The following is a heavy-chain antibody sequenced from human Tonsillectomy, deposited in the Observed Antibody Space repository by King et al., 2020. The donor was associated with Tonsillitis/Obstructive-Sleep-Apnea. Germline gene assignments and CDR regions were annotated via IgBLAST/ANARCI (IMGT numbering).Heavy chain of an antibody. D-gene: IGHD3-10*01. CDR2: IYTGGIT. CDR1: GFTVSSNY. CDR3: ARGGVIIARSPFDY. J-gene: IGHJ4*02. V-gene: IGHV3-53*01. Sequence: QLVQSGGGLIQPGGSLRLSCAASGFTVSSNYMSWVRQAPGKGLEWVSLIYTGGITYYADSVKGRFTISRDNSKHTLYLQMNSLRAEDTAVYYCARGGVIIARSPFDYWGQGTLVTVSS.